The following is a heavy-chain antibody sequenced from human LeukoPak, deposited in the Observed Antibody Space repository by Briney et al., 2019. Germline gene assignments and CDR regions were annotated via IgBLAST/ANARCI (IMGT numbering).Heavy chain of an antibody. CDR1: GYTFTSYD. V-gene: IGHV1-8*03. J-gene: IGHJ4*02. CDR3: ASLTVAGTYFDY. CDR2: MNPNSGNT. Sequence: TSVKVSCKASGYTFTSYDINWVRQATGQGLEWMGWMNPNSGNTGYAQKFQGRVTITRNTSISTAYMELSSLRSEDTAVYYCASLTVAGTYFDYWGQGTLVTVSS. D-gene: IGHD6-19*01.